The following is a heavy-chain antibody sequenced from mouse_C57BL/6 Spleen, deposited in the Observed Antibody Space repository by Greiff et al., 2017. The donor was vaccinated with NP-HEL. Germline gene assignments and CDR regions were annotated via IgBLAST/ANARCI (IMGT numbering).Heavy chain of an antibody. D-gene: IGHD2-1*01. CDR1: GYAFSSSW. CDR2: IYPGDGDT. CDR3: ADGNYGDYFDY. V-gene: IGHV1-82*01. J-gene: IGHJ2*01. Sequence: VQLQESGPELVKPGASVKISCKASGYAFSSSWMNWVKQRPGKGLEWIGRIYPGDGDTNYNGKFKGKATLTADKSSSTAYMQLSSLTSEDSAVYFCADGNYGDYFDYWGQGTTLTVSS.